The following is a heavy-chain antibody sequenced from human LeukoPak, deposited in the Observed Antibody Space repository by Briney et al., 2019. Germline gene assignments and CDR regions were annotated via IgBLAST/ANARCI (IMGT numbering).Heavy chain of an antibody. V-gene: IGHV3-33*01. CDR3: ARDEGSVRYYDILTGYSRAGY. J-gene: IGHJ4*02. D-gene: IGHD3-9*01. CDR1: GFTFSSYG. CDR2: IWYDGSNK. Sequence: GGSLRLSCAASGFTFSSYGMHWVRQAPGKGLEWVAVIWYDGSNKYYTDSVKGRFTISRDNSKNTLYLQMNSLRAEDTAVYYCARDEGSVRYYDILTGYSRAGYWGQGTLVTVSS.